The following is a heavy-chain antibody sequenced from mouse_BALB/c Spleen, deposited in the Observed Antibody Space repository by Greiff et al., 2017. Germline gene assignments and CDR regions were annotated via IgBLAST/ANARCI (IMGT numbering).Heavy chain of an antibody. V-gene: IGHV5-17*02. Sequence: EVKVEESGGGLVQPGGSRKLSCAASGFTFSSFGMHWVRQAPEKGLEWVAYISSGSSTIYYADTVKGRFTISRDNPKNPLFLQMTSLRSEDTAMYYCARSSITTVVDYYAMDYWGQGTSVTVSS. CDR3: ARSSITTVVDYYAMDY. J-gene: IGHJ4*01. CDR1: GFTFSSFG. CDR2: ISSGSSTI. D-gene: IGHD1-1*01.